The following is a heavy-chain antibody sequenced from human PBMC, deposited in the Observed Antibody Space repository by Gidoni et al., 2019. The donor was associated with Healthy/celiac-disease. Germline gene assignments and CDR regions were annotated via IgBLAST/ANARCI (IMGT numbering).Heavy chain of an antibody. D-gene: IGHD4-17*01. Sequence: QVQLVQSGAEVKQPGASVKVSCQASGYHFTGYYIHWVRQAPGQGLEWMGRINPNSGGTNYAQKFQGRVTMTRDTSISTAYMELSRLRSDDTAVYYCARDRSYGDYRCPLQNWYFDLWGRGTLVTVSS. CDR3: ARDRSYGDYRCPLQNWYFDL. J-gene: IGHJ2*01. CDR2: INPNSGGT. CDR1: GYHFTGYY. V-gene: IGHV1-2*06.